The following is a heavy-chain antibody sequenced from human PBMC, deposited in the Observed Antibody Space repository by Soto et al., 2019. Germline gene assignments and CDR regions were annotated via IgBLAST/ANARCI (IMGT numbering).Heavy chain of an antibody. CDR2: MNPNSGNT. V-gene: IGHV1-8*01. Sequence: ASVKVSCKASGYTFTSYDINWVRQATGQGLEWMGWMNPNSGNTGYAQKFQGRVTMTRNTSISTAYMELSSLRSEDTAVYYCAREGIITIFGVVNLYGMDVWGQGTTVTVSS. CDR3: AREGIITIFGVVNLYGMDV. J-gene: IGHJ6*02. D-gene: IGHD3-3*01. CDR1: GYTFTSYD.